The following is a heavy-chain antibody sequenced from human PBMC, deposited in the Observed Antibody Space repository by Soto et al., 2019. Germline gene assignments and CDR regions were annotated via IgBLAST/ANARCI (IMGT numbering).Heavy chain of an antibody. J-gene: IGHJ5*02. CDR3: ARHRGTPNWFDP. CDR2: IYYSGST. CDR1: GGSISSSSYY. V-gene: IGHV4-39*01. Sequence: XXTLSLPFTVSGGSISSSSYYWGFIRQPPGKGLEWIGSIYYSGSTYYNPSLKSRVTISVDTSKNQFSLKLSSVTAADTAVYYCARHRGTPNWFDPWGQGTLVTVSS. D-gene: IGHD3-10*01.